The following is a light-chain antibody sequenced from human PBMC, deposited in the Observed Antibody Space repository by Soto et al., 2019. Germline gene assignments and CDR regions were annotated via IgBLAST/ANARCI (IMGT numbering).Light chain of an antibody. Sequence: IALNQDPGTLSFSPGERSSVSCRASQSVSSYLAWYQQKPGKAPRLLIYDASNRATGIPDRFSGSGSGTDFTLTISRLEPEDFAVYYCQQYGSSPPRTFGQGTKVDIK. CDR2: DAS. CDR1: QSVSSY. V-gene: IGKV3-20*01. CDR3: QQYGSSPPRT. J-gene: IGKJ1*01.